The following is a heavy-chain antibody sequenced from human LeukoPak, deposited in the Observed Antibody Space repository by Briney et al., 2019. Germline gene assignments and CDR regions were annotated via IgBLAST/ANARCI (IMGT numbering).Heavy chain of an antibody. CDR1: GFTFSSYA. CDR2: ISGSGGST. CDR3: AKDKKSPRTLLMVRGVISLTN. V-gene: IGHV3-23*01. J-gene: IGHJ4*02. Sequence: AGGSLRLSCAASGFTFSSYAMSWVRQAPGKGLEWVSAISGSGGSTYYADSVKGRFTISRDNSKNTLYLQMNSLRAEDTAVYYCAKDKKSPRTLLMVRGVISLTNWGQGTPVTVSS. D-gene: IGHD3-10*01.